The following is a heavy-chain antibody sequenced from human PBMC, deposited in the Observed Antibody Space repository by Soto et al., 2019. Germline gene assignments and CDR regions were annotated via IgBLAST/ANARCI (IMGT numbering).Heavy chain of an antibody. D-gene: IGHD3-22*01. Sequence: QLQESGPGLVKPSQTLSLTCTVSGASINNNDYYWSWIRQTPGKGLEWIGYVYYSGTTDYIPSHKSRLSMSIHKSQNQFSLKLNSMTAAAAATYYCPRMSYFYDRWYFDLWGRGTLVTVSS. CDR1: GASINNNDYY. V-gene: IGHV4-30-4*01. CDR3: PRMSYFYDRWYFDL. J-gene: IGHJ2*01. CDR2: VYYSGTT.